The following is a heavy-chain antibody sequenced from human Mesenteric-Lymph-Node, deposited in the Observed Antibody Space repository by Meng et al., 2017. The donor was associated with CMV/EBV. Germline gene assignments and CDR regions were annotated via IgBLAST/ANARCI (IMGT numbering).Heavy chain of an antibody. CDR3: AKSRSSTPGIVDD. J-gene: IGHJ4*02. CDR1: GVSVTSGAYH. V-gene: IGHV4-61*08. Sequence: QVQLPDSCPGLVKPSETLSLTCIVSGVSVTSGAYHWSWIRQSPGKGLEWIGYIYGTGITIYNPSLKSRVTILLETSKNQFSLKLNSVTTADTAVYYCAKSRSSTPGIVDDWGQGTLVTVSS. D-gene: IGHD2/OR15-2a*01. CDR2: IYGTGIT.